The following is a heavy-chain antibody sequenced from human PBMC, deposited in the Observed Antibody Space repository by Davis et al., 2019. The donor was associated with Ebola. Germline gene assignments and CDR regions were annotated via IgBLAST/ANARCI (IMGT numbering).Heavy chain of an antibody. CDR3: AKDPGATLYYFDY. J-gene: IGHJ4*02. Sequence: GESLKISCAASGFTFSSYAMSWVRQAPGKGLEWVSAISGSGGSTYYADSVKGRFTISRDNSKNTLYLQMNSLRAEDTALYYCAKDPGATLYYFDYWGQGTLVTVSS. V-gene: IGHV3-23*01. CDR1: GFTFSSYA. D-gene: IGHD1-26*01. CDR2: ISGSGGST.